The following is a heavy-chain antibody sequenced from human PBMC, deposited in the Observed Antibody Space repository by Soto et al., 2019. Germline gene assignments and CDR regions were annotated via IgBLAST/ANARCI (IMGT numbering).Heavy chain of an antibody. CDR2: IYYSGST. J-gene: IGHJ6*02. CDR3: VRVRAARPPYYYYYGMDV. D-gene: IGHD6-6*01. CDR1: GGSISSYY. Sequence: QVQLQESGPGLVKPSETLSLTCTVSGGSISSYYWSWIRQPPGKGLEWIGYIYYSGSTNYNPSLKSRVTISVDTSKNQFSPVLSSVTAADTAVYYCVRVRAARPPYYYYYGMDVWGQGTTVTVSS. V-gene: IGHV4-59*01.